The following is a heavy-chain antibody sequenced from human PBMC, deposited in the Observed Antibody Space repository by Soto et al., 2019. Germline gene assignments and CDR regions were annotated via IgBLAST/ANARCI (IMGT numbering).Heavy chain of an antibody. V-gene: IGHV4-59*08. CDR3: ARHGNDHGGNWFDP. CDR1: GGSISNDY. J-gene: IGHJ5*02. CDR2: IYYIGST. Sequence: QVQLQESGPGLVKSSETLSLTCTVSGGSISNDYWSWIRQPPGKGLEWIGYIYYIGSTNYNPSLKSRVSISVDTSKNQFSLKLSSVNAEDTAVYYCARHGNDHGGNWFDPWGQGTLVTVSS. D-gene: IGHD4-17*01.